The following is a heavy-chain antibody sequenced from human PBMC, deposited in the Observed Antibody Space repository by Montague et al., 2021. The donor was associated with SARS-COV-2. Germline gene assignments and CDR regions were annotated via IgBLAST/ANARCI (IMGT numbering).Heavy chain of an antibody. V-gene: IGHV4-34*10. Sequence: SETLSLTCAVYGGSFGDDHWSWIRQPPGKGLEWIGNIRQSGGTNXXPSLKSRVTISVDTSKNQFILSLSSVTAADTAVYYCAGRDGYKQTMDYWGQGTLVTVSS. CDR3: AGRDGYKQTMDY. CDR2: IRQSGGT. CDR1: GGSFGDDH. D-gene: IGHD5-24*01. J-gene: IGHJ4*02.